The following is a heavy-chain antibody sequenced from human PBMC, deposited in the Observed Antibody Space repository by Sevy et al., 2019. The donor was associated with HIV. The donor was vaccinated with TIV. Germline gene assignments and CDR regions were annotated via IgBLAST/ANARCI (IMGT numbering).Heavy chain of an antibody. CDR3: ARGGSSWWNWFDP. CDR1: GGSFSGYY. V-gene: IGHV4-59*01. Sequence: SETLSLTCAVYGGSFSGYYWSWIRQPPGKVLEWIGYIYYSGSTNYNPSLKGRVTISVDTSKNQFSLKLSSVTAADTAVYYCARGGSSWWNWFDPWGQGTLVTVSS. D-gene: IGHD6-13*01. CDR2: IYYSGST. J-gene: IGHJ5*02.